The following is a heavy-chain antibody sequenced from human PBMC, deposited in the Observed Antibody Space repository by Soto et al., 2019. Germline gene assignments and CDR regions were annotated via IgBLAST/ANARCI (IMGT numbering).Heavy chain of an antibody. D-gene: IGHD2-21*01. CDR3: ARGNVVPLDY. Sequence: PSETLSLTCAVSGGSISSGGYSWSWIRQPPGKGLEWIGYIYHSGRTYYNPYLKSRVTISVDRSKNQFSLKLSSVTAADTAVYYCARGNVVPLDYWGQGTLVTVSS. CDR1: GGSISSGGYS. J-gene: IGHJ4*02. CDR2: IYHSGRT. V-gene: IGHV4-30-2*01.